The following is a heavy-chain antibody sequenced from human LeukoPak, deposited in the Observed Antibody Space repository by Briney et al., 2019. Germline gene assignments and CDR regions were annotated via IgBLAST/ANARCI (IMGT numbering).Heavy chain of an antibody. CDR1: GGTFSSYA. Sequence: GASVKVSCKASGGTFSSYAISWVRQAPGQGLEWMGGIIPIFGTANYALKFQGRVTITADKSTSTAYMELSSLRSEDTAVYYCARGRYTVTNYYYYGMDVWGKGTTVTVSS. CDR2: IIPIFGTA. J-gene: IGHJ6*04. D-gene: IGHD4-17*01. CDR3: ARGRYTVTNYYYYGMDV. V-gene: IGHV1-69*06.